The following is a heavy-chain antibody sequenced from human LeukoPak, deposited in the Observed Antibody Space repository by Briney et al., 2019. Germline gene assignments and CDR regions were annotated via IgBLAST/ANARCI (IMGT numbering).Heavy chain of an antibody. CDR1: GFTFSSYA. Sequence: GGSLRLSCVASGFTFSSYALSWVRQAPGKGLEWVSSVSTSGGTTYSADSVKGRFTISRDNSKNTLHLQMNSLRAEDTAVFYCSRSSRRVGASTPYYYYFYMDVWGKGTTVTVSS. CDR3: SRSSRRVGASTPYYYYFYMDV. V-gene: IGHV3-23*01. CDR2: VSTSGGTT. D-gene: IGHD1-26*01. J-gene: IGHJ6*03.